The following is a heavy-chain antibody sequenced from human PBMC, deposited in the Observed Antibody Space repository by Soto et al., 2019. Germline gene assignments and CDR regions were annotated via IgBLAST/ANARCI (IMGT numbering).Heavy chain of an antibody. Sequence: SETLSLTCTVSGGSISSSYWSWIRQPPGKGLEWIGYIYYSGSTNYNPSLKSRVTISVDTSKNQFSLKLSSVTAADTAVYYCGRDADYYDSSGPPAYWGQGTLVT. CDR3: GRDADYYDSSGPPAY. CDR1: GGSISSSY. J-gene: IGHJ4*02. D-gene: IGHD3-22*01. V-gene: IGHV4-59*01. CDR2: IYYSGST.